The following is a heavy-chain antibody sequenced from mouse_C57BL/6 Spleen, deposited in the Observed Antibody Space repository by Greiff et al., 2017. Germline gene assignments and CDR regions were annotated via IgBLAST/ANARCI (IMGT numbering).Heavy chain of an antibody. CDR1: GYSITSGYY. CDR2: ISYDGSN. J-gene: IGHJ3*01. D-gene: IGHD2-4*01. Sequence: EVQLQESGPGLVKPSQSLSLTCSVTGYSITSGYYWNWIRQFPGNKLEWMGYISYDGSNNYNPSLKNRISITRDTSKNQFFLKLNSVTTEDTATYYCANYDYSAWFACWGQGTLVTVSA. V-gene: IGHV3-6*01. CDR3: ANYDYSAWFAC.